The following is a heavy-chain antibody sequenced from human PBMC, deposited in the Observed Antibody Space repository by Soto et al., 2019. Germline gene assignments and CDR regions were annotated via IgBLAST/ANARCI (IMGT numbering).Heavy chain of an antibody. V-gene: IGHV5-51*01. CDR1: GYSFTSYW. CDR3: VRPCDSSGRYDY. CDR2: IYPGDSDT. D-gene: IGHD6-19*01. Sequence: ESLQISCQGSGYSFTSYWIGWVRQTPGKGLEWMGMIYPGDSDTRYSTSFQGQVTISADKSISAAFLQWSSLKASDTATYYCVRPCDSSGRYDYWGQGSMVTSSS. J-gene: IGHJ4*02.